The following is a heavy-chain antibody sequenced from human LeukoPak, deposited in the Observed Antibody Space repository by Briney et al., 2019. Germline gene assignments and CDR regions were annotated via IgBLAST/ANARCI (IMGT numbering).Heavy chain of an antibody. CDR3: ARRDSSGFSFEN. CDR1: GYRFNDYL. J-gene: IGHJ4*02. D-gene: IGHD3-22*01. CDR2: IYVGDSDA. Sequence: GESLKNSCQGSGYRFNDYLTGWARQMPGKGLEWMGIIYVGDSDARYSPSFQGQVTISADKSISTAYLQWSSLKASDTAMYYCARRDSSGFSFENWGQGTLVTVSS. V-gene: IGHV5-51*01.